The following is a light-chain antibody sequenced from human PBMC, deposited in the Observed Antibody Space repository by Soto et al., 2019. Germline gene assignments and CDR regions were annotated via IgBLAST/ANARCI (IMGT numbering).Light chain of an antibody. CDR3: QTWDTGIVL. CDR1: SGHSNYA. J-gene: IGLJ2*01. Sequence: QSVLTQSPSASASLGASVKLTCTLSSGHSNYAIAWHQQLPEKGPRYLMKVNSDGSHSKGDGIPDRFSGSSSGAERYLAIPSLQSEDEADYYCQTWDTGIVLFGGGTKVTVL. CDR2: VNSDGSH. V-gene: IGLV4-69*01.